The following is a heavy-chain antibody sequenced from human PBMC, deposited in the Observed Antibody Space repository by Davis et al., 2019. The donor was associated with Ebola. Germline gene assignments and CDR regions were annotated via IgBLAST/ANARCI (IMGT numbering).Heavy chain of an antibody. V-gene: IGHV1-69*04. CDR2: IIPILGIA. J-gene: IGHJ6*02. CDR1: GGTFSSYA. D-gene: IGHD3-3*01. CDR3: ARCRERITIFGSARLYGMDV. Sequence: SVKVSCKASGGTFSSYAISWVRQAPGQGLEWMGRIIPILGIANYAQKFQGRVTMTRDTSTSTVYMELSSLRSEDTAVYYCARCRERITIFGSARLYGMDVWGQGTTVTVSS.